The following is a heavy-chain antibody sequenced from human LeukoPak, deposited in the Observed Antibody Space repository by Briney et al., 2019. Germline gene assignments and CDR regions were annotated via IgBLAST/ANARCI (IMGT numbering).Heavy chain of an antibody. CDR1: GFTFSTYW. CDR3: AKGFVDTAMVTWFDP. V-gene: IGHV3-7*03. J-gene: IGHJ5*02. D-gene: IGHD5-18*01. CDR2: IKQDGSEK. Sequence: GGSLRLSCAASGFTFSTYWMSWVRQAPGKGLEWVANIKQDGSEKYYVDSVKGRFTISRDNAKITLDLPMNSLRAEDTALYYCAKGFVDTAMVTWFDPWGQGALVTVSS.